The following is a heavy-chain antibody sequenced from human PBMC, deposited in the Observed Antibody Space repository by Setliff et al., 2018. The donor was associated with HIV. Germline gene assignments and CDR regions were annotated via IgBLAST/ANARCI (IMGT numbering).Heavy chain of an antibody. Sequence: SVKVSCKASRGTFSSYGFNWVRQAPGQGLEWMGGITPFFGTTNYAQKFQGRVTITADESTCTAYMELRGLRSEDTAVYYCARMTDYDYVWEPIGGYAFDIWGQGTMVTVSS. CDR3: ARMTDYDYVWEPIGGYAFDI. CDR2: ITPFFGTT. V-gene: IGHV1-69*13. CDR1: RGTFSSYG. J-gene: IGHJ3*02. D-gene: IGHD3-16*01.